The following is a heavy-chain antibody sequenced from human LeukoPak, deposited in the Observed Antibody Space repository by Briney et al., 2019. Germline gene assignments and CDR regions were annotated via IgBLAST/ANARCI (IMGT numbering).Heavy chain of an antibody. J-gene: IGHJ1*01. CDR2: IYYSGST. Sequence: PSETLSLTCTVSGGSISSSSYYWGWIRQPPGKGLEWIGSIYYSGSTYYNPSLKSRVTISVDTSKNQFSLKLSSVTAADTAVYYCARGPGIAAARAEYFQHWGQGTLVTVSS. CDR3: ARGPGIAAARAEYFQH. V-gene: IGHV4-39*07. CDR1: GGSISSSSYY. D-gene: IGHD6-13*01.